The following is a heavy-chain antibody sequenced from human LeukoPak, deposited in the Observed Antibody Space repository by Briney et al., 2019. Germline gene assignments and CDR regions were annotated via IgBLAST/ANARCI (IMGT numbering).Heavy chain of an antibody. CDR1: GFTFSSYA. D-gene: IGHD1-26*01. CDR2: ISSNGGST. V-gene: IGHV3-64*01. CDR3: ARLVGGSLYFDY. J-gene: IGHJ4*02. Sequence: PGGSLRLSCAASGFTFSSYAMHWVRQAPGKGLEYVSAISSNGGSTYYANSVKGRFTISRDNSKNTLYLQMGSLRAKDMAVYYCARLVGGSLYFDYWGQGTLVTVSS.